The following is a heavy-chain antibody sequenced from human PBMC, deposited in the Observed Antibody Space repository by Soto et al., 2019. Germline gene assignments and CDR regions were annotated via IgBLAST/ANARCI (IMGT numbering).Heavy chain of an antibody. CDR1: GGSISSYY. Sequence: QVQLQESGPGLVKPSETLSLTCTVSGGSISSYYWSWIRQPPGKGLEWIGYIYYSGSTNYNPSLKSRVTISVDTSKNQFSLKLSSVTAADTAMYYCARGVEMATSFDYWGQGTLVTVSS. J-gene: IGHJ4*02. CDR2: IYYSGST. D-gene: IGHD5-12*01. V-gene: IGHV4-59*01. CDR3: ARGVEMATSFDY.